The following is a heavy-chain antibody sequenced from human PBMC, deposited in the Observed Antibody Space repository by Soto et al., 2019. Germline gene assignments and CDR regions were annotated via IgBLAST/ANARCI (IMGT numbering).Heavy chain of an antibody. J-gene: IGHJ6*03. CDR2: ISSSSSTI. V-gene: IGHV3-48*01. D-gene: IGHD2-15*01. CDR3: ARNYCSGGSCYHYYYYMDV. CDR1: GFTFSSYS. Sequence: GGSLRLSCAASGFTFSSYSMNWVRQAPGKGLEWVSYISSSSSTIYYADSVKGRFTISRDNAKNSLYLQMNSLRAEDAAVYYCARNYCSGGSCYHYYYYMDVWGKGTTVTVSS.